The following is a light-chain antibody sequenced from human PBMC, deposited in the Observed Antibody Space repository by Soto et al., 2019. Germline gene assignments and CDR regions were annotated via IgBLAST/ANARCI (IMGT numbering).Light chain of an antibody. J-gene: IGLJ1*01. Sequence: QSALTQPPSVSGAPGQRVTISCTGSSSNIGADYDVHWYQQRPGTAPKLLIFGNNNRPSGVPDRFSGSKSGTSASPAITGLQAEDEGDYYCQSYDSTLSARYVFGTGTKVTVL. CDR2: GNN. CDR1: SSNIGADYD. CDR3: QSYDSTLSARYV. V-gene: IGLV1-40*01.